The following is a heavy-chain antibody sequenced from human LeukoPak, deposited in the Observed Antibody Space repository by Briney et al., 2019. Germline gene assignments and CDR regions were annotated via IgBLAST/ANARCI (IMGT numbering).Heavy chain of an antibody. CDR2: IWYDGSNK. V-gene: IGHV3-33*01. Sequence: GRSLRLSCAASGFTFSSYGMHWVRQAPGKGLEWVAVIWYDGSNKYYADSVKGRFTISRDNSKNTLYLQMNSLRAEDTAVYYCARDHGPRGYGSSLDYWGQGTLVTVSS. CDR1: GFTFSSYG. J-gene: IGHJ4*02. D-gene: IGHD2-2*03. CDR3: ARDHGPRGYGSSLDY.